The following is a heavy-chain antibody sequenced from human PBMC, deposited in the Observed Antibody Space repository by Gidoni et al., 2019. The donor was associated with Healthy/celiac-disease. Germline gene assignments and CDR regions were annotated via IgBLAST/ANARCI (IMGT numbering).Heavy chain of an antibody. J-gene: IGHJ4*02. V-gene: IGHV4-59*01. CDR3: ARGPGSGSYWGRYFDY. Sequence: QVQLQESGPGMVKPTETLSLTCTVSGGSISSYYWSWIRQPPGKGLEWIGYIYYSGSTNYNPSLKSRVTISVDTSKNQFSLKLSSVTAADTAVYYCARGPGSGSYWGRYFDYWGQGTLVTVSS. CDR1: GGSISSYY. CDR2: IYYSGST. D-gene: IGHD1-26*01.